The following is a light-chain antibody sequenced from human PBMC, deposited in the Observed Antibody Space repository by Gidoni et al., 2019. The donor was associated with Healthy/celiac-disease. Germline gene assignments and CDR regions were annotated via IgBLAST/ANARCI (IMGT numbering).Light chain of an antibody. CDR3: SSYTSSIVV. CDR1: SSAVGGYNY. V-gene: IGLV2-14*01. CDR2: EVS. Sequence: QSALTQPAPVSGSPGQSITISCTGTSSAVGGYNYVSWYQQHPGKAPKLMIYEVSNRPSGVPDRFSGSKSGNTASLTISGLQAEDEADYYCSSYTSSIVVFGGGTKLTVL. J-gene: IGLJ2*01.